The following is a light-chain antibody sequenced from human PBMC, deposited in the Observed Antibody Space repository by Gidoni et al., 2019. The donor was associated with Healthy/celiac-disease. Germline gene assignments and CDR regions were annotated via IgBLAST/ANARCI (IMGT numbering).Light chain of an antibody. CDR1: QSVSSSY. V-gene: IGKV3-20*01. CDR3: QQYGSSPRT. Sequence: EIVLTQSPGTLSLSPGERATLSCRASQSVSSSYLALYQQKPGQAPRLLIYGASSRATGIPDMFSGSGSGTDFTLTISRLEPEDFAVYYCQQYGSSPRTFGQGTMVEIK. J-gene: IGKJ1*01. CDR2: GAS.